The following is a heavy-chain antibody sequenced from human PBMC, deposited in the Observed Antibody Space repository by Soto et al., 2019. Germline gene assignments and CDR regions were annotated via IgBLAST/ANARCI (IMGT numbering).Heavy chain of an antibody. J-gene: IGHJ4*02. Sequence: GASVKVSCKASGYTFTSYAMHWVRQAPGQRLEWMGWINAGNGNTKYSQKFQGRVTITRDTSASTAYMELRSLRSDDTAVYYCARGSRALAVAGLDYWGQGTLVTVSS. D-gene: IGHD6-19*01. CDR3: ARGSRALAVAGLDY. V-gene: IGHV1-3*01. CDR1: GYTFTSYA. CDR2: INAGNGNT.